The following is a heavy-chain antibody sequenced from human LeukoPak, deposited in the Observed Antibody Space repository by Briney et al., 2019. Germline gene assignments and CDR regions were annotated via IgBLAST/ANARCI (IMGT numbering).Heavy chain of an antibody. J-gene: IGHJ4*02. CDR1: GFTFSSYW. CDR3: ASTRSRKETYYFDY. CDR2: IKQDGSEK. V-gene: IGHV3-7*01. D-gene: IGHD4-17*01. Sequence: GGSLRLSCAASGFTFSSYWMSWVRQAPGKGLEWVANIKQDGSEKYYVDSVKGRFTISRDNAKNSLYLQMNSLRAEDTAVYYCASTRSRKETYYFDYWGQGTLVTVSS.